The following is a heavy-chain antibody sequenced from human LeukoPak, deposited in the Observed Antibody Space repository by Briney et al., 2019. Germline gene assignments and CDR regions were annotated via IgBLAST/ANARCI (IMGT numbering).Heavy chain of an antibody. CDR1: GFTFSNYA. J-gene: IGHJ4*02. Sequence: GGSLRLSCAASGFTFSNYAMNWVRQPPGKGLEWVSGMSSSGSSTYYADSVKGRFTITRDNSKNTVYLQMNSLRAEDTAVYYCARDRFCSGGNCYSHFDYWGQGTLVTVSS. CDR2: MSSSGSST. D-gene: IGHD2-15*01. CDR3: ARDRFCSGGNCYSHFDY. V-gene: IGHV3-23*01.